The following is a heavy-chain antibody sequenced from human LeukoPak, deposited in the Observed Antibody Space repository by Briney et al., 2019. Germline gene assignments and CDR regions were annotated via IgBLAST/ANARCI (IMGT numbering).Heavy chain of an antibody. D-gene: IGHD2-15*01. Sequence: PGGSLRLSCAASGFTFSSYEMHWVRQAPGKGLEYVSTISSNGGSTYYANSVKGRFTISRDNSKNTLYLQMGSLRAEDMAVYYCARGGGYCSADSCYGIDYWGQGTLVTVSS. CDR1: GFTFSSYE. CDR3: ARGGGYCSADSCYGIDY. CDR2: ISSNGGST. J-gene: IGHJ4*02. V-gene: IGHV3-64*01.